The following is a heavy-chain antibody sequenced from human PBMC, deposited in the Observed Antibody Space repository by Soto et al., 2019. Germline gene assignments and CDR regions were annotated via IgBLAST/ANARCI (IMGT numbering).Heavy chain of an antibody. J-gene: IGHJ6*02. V-gene: IGHV1-18*01. Sequence: EASVKVSCKTSGYTFTRSGISWVRQAPGQGLEWMGWISTYNGDTNYAQTFQGRVTMTTDTSTSTVHMEVRSLRSDDTAVYYWAREGVATYYNYGMDVWGQGTTATVP. CDR3: AREGVATYYNYGMDV. CDR2: ISTYNGDT. D-gene: IGHD5-12*01. CDR1: GYTFTRSG.